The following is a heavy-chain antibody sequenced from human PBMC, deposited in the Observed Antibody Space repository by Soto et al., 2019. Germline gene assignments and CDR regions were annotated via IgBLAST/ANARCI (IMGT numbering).Heavy chain of an antibody. J-gene: IGHJ6*03. CDR3: ASVFGSGTPYYYFMAV. D-gene: IGHD3-10*01. CDR1: GFTFSSYA. CDR2: ISGSGGST. V-gene: IGHV3-23*01. Sequence: GGSLRLSCAASGFTFSSYAMSWVRQAPGKGLEWVSAISGSGGSTYYADSVKGRFTISRDNSKNTLYLQMNSLRAEDTAVYYCASVFGSGTPYYYFMAVWGKGTTVTVSS.